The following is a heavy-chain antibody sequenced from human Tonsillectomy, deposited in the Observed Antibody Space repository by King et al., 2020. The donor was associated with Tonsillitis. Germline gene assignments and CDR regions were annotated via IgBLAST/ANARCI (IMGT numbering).Heavy chain of an antibody. CDR1: GGSISGNY. D-gene: IGHD4-23*01. Sequence: VPLQESGPGLVKPSETLSLTCTVSGGSISGNYWSWIRQPAGKGLEWIGRIYTRGNTDYNPSLKSRVTMSIDTSKNQFSLKLSSVTAADTAVYYCARGDFRVTPFDCWGQGALVTVSS. CDR3: ARGDFRVTPFDC. J-gene: IGHJ4*02. CDR2: IYTRGNT. V-gene: IGHV4-4*07.